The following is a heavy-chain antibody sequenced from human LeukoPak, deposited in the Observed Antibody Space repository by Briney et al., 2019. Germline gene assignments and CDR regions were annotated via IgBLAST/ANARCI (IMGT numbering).Heavy chain of an antibody. V-gene: IGHV3-30-3*01. D-gene: IGHD3-10*01. CDR3: GRGSVGFGELNY. J-gene: IGHJ4*02. Sequence: GGSLRLSCAASGFTFSSYAMHWVRQAPGKGLEWVAVISHDGSNKLYADSVKGRFTLSRDNSKNTLYLQMNSLRIEDTAVYYCGRGSVGFGELNYWGQGTLVTVSS. CDR2: ISHDGSNK. CDR1: GFTFSSYA.